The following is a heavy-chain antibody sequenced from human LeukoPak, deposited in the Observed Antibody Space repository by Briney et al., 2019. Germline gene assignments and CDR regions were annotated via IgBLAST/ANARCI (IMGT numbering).Heavy chain of an antibody. D-gene: IGHD4-17*01. Sequence: SETLSLTCNVSGYSINSGYYWSWIRPPPGKGLEWIGNIYHSGSTFYNPSLKSRITISVDTSKNQFSLKLSSVAAADTAVYYCARGFYGDYAYWGQGTLVTVSS. CDR1: GYSINSGYY. V-gene: IGHV4-38-2*02. CDR3: ARGFYGDYAY. CDR2: IYHSGST. J-gene: IGHJ4*02.